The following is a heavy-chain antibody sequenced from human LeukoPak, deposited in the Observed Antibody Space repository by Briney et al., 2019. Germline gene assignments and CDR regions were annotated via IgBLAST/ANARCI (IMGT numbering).Heavy chain of an antibody. Sequence: GASVKVSCKASGYTFTSYGISRVRQAPGQGLEWMGWISAYKGNTNYAQKLQGRVTMTTDTSTSTAYMELRSLRSDDTAVYYCASKGQDSSGYFFDYWGQGTLVTVSS. J-gene: IGHJ4*02. CDR1: GYTFTSYG. CDR3: ASKGQDSSGYFFDY. D-gene: IGHD3-22*01. CDR2: ISAYKGNT. V-gene: IGHV1-18*01.